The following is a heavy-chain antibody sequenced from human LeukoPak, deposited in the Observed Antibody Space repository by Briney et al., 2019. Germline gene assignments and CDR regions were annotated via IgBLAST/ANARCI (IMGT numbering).Heavy chain of an antibody. D-gene: IGHD3-10*01. J-gene: IGHJ4*02. CDR2: IYYSGST. CDR1: GGSISSSSYY. CDR3: ARLLWFGELLFFDY. V-gene: IGHV4-39*07. Sequence: PSETLSLTCTVSGGSISSSSYYWGWIRQPPGKGLEWIGSIYYSGSTYYSPSLKSRVTISVDTSKNQFSLKLSSVTAADTAVYYCARLLWFGELLFFDYWGQGTLVTVSS.